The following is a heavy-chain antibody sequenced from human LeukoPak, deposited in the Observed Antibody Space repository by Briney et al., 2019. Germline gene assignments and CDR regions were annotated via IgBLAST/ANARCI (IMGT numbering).Heavy chain of an antibody. J-gene: IGHJ4*02. CDR3: ARGGNALDY. CDR1: GGSISTYY. D-gene: IGHD4-23*01. Sequence: KTSETLSLTCTVSGGSISTYYWSWIRQPPGKGLDWIGSFYYTGSTNYNPPLRSRVTISLDTSKNQTSLRLSSVTAADTAVYYCARGGNALDYWGQGTLVTVSS. V-gene: IGHV4-59*01. CDR2: FYYTGST.